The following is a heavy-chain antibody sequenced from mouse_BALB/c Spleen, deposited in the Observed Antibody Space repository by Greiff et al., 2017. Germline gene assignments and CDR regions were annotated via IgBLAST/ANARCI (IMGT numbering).Heavy chain of an antibody. Sequence: LVESGAELVKPGASVKLSCKASGYTFTSYYMYWVKQRPGQGLEWIGEINPSNGGTNFNEKFKSKATLTVDKSSSTAYMQLSSLTSEDSAVYYCTRNNYYGSSYSFAYWGQGTLVTVSA. CDR1: GYTFTSYY. CDR3: TRNNYYGSSYSFAY. CDR2: INPSNGGT. J-gene: IGHJ3*01. D-gene: IGHD1-1*01. V-gene: IGHV1S81*02.